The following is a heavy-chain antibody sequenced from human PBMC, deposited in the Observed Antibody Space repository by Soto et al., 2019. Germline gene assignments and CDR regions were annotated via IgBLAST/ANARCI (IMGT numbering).Heavy chain of an antibody. CDR2: IIPILGIA. CDR1: GGTFSSYT. J-gene: IGHJ4*02. Sequence: QVQLVQSGAEVKKPGSSVKVSCKASGGTFSSYTISWVRQAPGQGLEWMGRIIPILGIANYAQKFQGRVTITADKFTSTAYMELSSLRSEDTAVYYCARDRAYGSGSYDYWGQGTLVTVSS. V-gene: IGHV1-69*08. CDR3: ARDRAYGSGSYDY. D-gene: IGHD3-10*01.